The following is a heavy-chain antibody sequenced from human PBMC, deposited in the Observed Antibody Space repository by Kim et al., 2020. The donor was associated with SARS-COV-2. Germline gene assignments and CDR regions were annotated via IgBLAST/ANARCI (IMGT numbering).Heavy chain of an antibody. J-gene: IGHJ4*02. CDR1: GFTFSTYA. V-gene: IGHV3-30*04. D-gene: IGHD3-22*01. Sequence: GGSLRLSCAASGFTFSTYAMHWVRQAPGKGLEWVAVISYDGSNKYYADSVKGRFTISRDNSKNTLYLQMNSLRAEDTAVYYCARDQGLTYYYDSSGLAYDYWGQGTLVTVSS. CDR3: ARDQGLTYYYDSSGLAYDY. CDR2: ISYDGSNK.